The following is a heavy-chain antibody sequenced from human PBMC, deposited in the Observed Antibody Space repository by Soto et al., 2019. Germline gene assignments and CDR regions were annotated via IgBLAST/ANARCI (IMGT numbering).Heavy chain of an antibody. J-gene: IGHJ4*02. CDR3: ARDRDAYCSKGICSGPYFDY. Sequence: LRLSCAASGFTFSTYSINWVRQAPGKGLEWISYISDNSSVIYYADAVKGRFTISRDNAKNSLYLQMNSLRDEDTAVYYCARDRDAYCSKGICSGPYFDYWGQGTLVTVSS. CDR2: ISDNSSVI. V-gene: IGHV3-48*02. D-gene: IGHD2-8*01. CDR1: GFTFSTYS.